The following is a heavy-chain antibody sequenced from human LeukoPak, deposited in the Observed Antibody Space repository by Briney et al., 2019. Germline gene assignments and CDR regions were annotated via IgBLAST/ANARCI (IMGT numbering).Heavy chain of an antibody. V-gene: IGHV4-34*01. CDR1: GGSFSGYY. Sequence: SETLSLTCAVYGGSFSGYYWSWIRQPPGKGLEWIGEINHSGSTNYNPSLKSRVTISVDTSKNQFSLKLSSVTAADTAVYYCARSEHIAAAGMSWFDPWGQGTLVTVSS. CDR3: ARSEHIAAAGMSWFDP. CDR2: INHSGST. D-gene: IGHD6-13*01. J-gene: IGHJ5*02.